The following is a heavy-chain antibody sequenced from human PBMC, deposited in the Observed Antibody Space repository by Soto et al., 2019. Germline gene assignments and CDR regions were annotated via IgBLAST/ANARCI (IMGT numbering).Heavy chain of an antibody. Sequence: QLQLQESGPGLVKPSEALSLTCTVSGGSISSSSSNYWGWLRQSPGKGLEWIGSIYYSGSTYYNPSLKSRVTISVDTSKNQFSLKLSSVTAADTAVYYCARRKGGNFDYWGLGTLVTVSS. D-gene: IGHD1-26*01. J-gene: IGHJ4*02. CDR3: ARRKGGNFDY. CDR2: IYYSGST. V-gene: IGHV4-39*01. CDR1: GGSISSSSSNY.